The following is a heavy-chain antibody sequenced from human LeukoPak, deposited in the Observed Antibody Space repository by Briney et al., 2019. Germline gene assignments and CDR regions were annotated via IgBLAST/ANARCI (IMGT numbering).Heavy chain of an antibody. Sequence: GGTLRLSCAASGFTFSRYGMSWVRQAPGKGLEWVSSISSSSSYIYYADSVKGRFTISRDNAKNSLYLQMNSLRAEDTAVYYCARDPLALHYFDYWGQGTLVTVSS. J-gene: IGHJ4*02. D-gene: IGHD3-3*02. CDR3: ARDPLALHYFDY. V-gene: IGHV3-21*01. CDR1: GFTFSRYG. CDR2: ISSSSSYI.